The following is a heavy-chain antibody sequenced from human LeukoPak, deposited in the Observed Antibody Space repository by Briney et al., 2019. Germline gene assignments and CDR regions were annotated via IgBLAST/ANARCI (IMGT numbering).Heavy chain of an antibody. CDR3: ARERFGGNSGAFDI. CDR2: IYYSGST. Sequence: SETLFLTCTVSGGSISSYYWSWIRQPPGKGLEWIGYIYYSGSTNYNPSLKSRVTISVDTSKNQFSLKLSSVTAADTAVYYCARERFGGNSGAFDIWGQGTMVTVSS. D-gene: IGHD4-23*01. CDR1: GGSISSYY. V-gene: IGHV4-59*01. J-gene: IGHJ3*02.